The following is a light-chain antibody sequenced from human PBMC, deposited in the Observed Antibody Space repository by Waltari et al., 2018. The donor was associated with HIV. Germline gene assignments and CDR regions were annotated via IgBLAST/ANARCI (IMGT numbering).Light chain of an antibody. Sequence: DIQMTQSPSTLSASVGDRVTITCRASQSISSWLAWYQQKPGKAPKLLIFEASNLESGVPSRFSGSGSGTEFTLTISSLQPDDSATYHCQQYTSFSTWTFGQGTKVEIK. CDR2: EAS. J-gene: IGKJ1*01. CDR3: QQYTSFSTWT. V-gene: IGKV1-5*03. CDR1: QSISSW.